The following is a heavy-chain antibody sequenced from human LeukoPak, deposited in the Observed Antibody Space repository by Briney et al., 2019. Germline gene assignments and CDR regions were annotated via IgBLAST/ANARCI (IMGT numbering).Heavy chain of an antibody. J-gene: IGHJ4*02. V-gene: IGHV4-39*01. CDR2: ISYSGST. D-gene: IGHD2-8*02. Sequence: SETLSLTCAVYGGSFSGYHWGWIRQPPGKGLEWIGSISYSGSTYYNLSLKSRVTISVDTSKNQFSLKLNSLTAADTAVYFCARLGGVYGGYYFDYWGQGTLVTVSS. CDR3: ARLGGVYGGYYFDY. CDR1: GGSFSGYH.